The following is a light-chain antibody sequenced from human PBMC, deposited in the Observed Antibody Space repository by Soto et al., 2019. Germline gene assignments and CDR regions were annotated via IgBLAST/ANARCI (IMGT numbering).Light chain of an antibody. J-gene: IGKJ4*01. CDR3: QQHGT. V-gene: IGKV3-20*01. CDR1: QSVSSSY. CDR2: GAS. Sequence: EIVLTQSPGTLSLSPGERATLSCRASQSVSSSYLAWYQQKPGQAPRLLIYGASSRATGIPDRFSGSGSGTDFTLTISRLEPADFAVYYCQQHGTFGGGTKVEIK.